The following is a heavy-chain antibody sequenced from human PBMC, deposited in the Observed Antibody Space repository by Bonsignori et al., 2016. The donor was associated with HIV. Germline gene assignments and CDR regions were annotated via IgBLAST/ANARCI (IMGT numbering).Heavy chain of an antibody. D-gene: IGHD2-2*01. Sequence: SETLSLTCNVSGGSISSSSYYWAWIRQPPGKGLEWMGSVYYSGSAYYKPSLKSRVTISIDTSKNQFSLRLNSVTAADTAVYYCARDYCSSIRCHPLDSWGQGTLVTVSS. CDR1: GGSISSSSYY. CDR2: VYYSGSA. V-gene: IGHV4-39*07. J-gene: IGHJ4*02. CDR3: ARDYCSSIRCHPLDS.